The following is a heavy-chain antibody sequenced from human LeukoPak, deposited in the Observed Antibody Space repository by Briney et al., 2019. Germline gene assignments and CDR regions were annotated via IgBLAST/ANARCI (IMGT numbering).Heavy chain of an antibody. V-gene: IGHV4-59*01. CDR1: GGSISSYY. Sequence: SETLSLTCTVSGGSISSYYWSWIRQPPGKGLEWIGYIYYSGSTNYNPSLKSRVTISVDTSKNQFALKLSSVTDADTAVYYCARLDSSSSDYYFDYWGEGTLVTVSS. J-gene: IGHJ4*02. D-gene: IGHD6-6*01. CDR2: IYYSGST. CDR3: ARLDSSSSDYYFDY.